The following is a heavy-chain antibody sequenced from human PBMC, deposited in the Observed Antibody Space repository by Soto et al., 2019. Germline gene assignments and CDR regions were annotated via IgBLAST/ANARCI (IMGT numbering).Heavy chain of an antibody. CDR2: IYRTGST. Sequence: SETLSLTCAVSGGSFTSNNWWTWVRQPPGQGPEWIGEIYRTGSTNYNPSLKSRVTISLDKSEKQISLKVTSLTAADTAVYYCAGRDPGTSVDYWGQGTLVTVSS. D-gene: IGHD1-7*01. CDR1: GGSFTSNNW. V-gene: IGHV4-4*02. CDR3: AGRDPGTSVDY. J-gene: IGHJ4*02.